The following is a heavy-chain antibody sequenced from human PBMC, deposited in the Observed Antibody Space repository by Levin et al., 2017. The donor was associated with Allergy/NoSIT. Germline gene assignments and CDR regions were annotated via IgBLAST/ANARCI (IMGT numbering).Heavy chain of an antibody. CDR3: ARVRIPQPAAPGAGGFDY. D-gene: IGHD6-13*01. Sequence: GESLKISCAASGFTFSTYSMTWVRQAPGKGLEWLSYISSGSSTRYYADSVKGRFTISRDNAKNSLFLQMNSLRDGDTAVYYCARVRIPQPAAPGAGGFDYWGQGTLVTVSS. J-gene: IGHJ4*02. CDR2: ISSGSSTR. CDR1: GFTFSTYS. V-gene: IGHV3-48*02.